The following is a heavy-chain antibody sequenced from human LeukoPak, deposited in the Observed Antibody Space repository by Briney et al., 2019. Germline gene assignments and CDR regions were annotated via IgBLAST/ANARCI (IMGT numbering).Heavy chain of an antibody. CDR2: ISAYTGET. V-gene: IGHV1-18*01. Sequence: ASVKVSCKTSVNIFPKYGVNWVRQAPGRGFEWMGWISAYTGETVYAPDLQDRVTMTTDTSTNTAYMDLRSLRSDDTAFYFCALTDTDDFLDSWGQGTLVAVSS. J-gene: IGHJ4*02. CDR3: ALTDTDDFLDS. CDR1: VNIFPKYG. D-gene: IGHD7-27*01.